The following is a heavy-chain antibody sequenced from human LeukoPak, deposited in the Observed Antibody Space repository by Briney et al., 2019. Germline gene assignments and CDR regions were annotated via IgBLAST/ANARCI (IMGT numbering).Heavy chain of an antibody. V-gene: IGHV3-9*01. D-gene: IGHD3-10*01. J-gene: IGHJ4*02. CDR2: ISWNSCSI. Sequence: PGRSLRLSCAASGLTFDDYAMHWVRQAPGKGLEWVSGISWNSCSIGYADSVKGRCTISRDNAKNSLYLQMNSLRAEDTALYYCAKLSGSETQDGGGFDYWGQGTPVTVSS. CDR1: GLTFDDYA. CDR3: AKLSGSETQDGGGFDY.